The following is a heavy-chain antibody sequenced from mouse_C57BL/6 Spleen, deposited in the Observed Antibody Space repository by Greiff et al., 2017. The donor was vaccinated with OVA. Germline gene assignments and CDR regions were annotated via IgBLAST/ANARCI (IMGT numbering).Heavy chain of an antibody. CDR2: IDPETGGT. J-gene: IGHJ3*01. V-gene: IGHV1-15*01. CDR3: TRYYGSSPAWLAY. CDR1: GYTFTDYE. Sequence: QVQLQQSGAELVRPGASVTLSCKASGYTFTDYEMHWVKQTPVHGLEWIGAIDPETGGTAYNQKFKGKAILTADKSSSTAYMELRSLTSEDSAVYYCTRYYGSSPAWLAYWGQGTLVTVSA. D-gene: IGHD1-1*01.